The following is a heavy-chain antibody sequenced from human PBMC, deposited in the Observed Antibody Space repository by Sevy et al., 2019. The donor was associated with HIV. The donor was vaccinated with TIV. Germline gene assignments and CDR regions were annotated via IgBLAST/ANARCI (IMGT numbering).Heavy chain of an antibody. Sequence: ASVKVSCKASGYTFISYGISWVRQAPGQGLEWMGWISGDNGNTITAQNLQGRVTMSTDTSTSTAYMELRSRRSDDTAVYYCARDSMPTVQGIIITPYYYGMDLWGQGTTVTVSS. J-gene: IGHJ6*02. CDR2: ISGDNGNT. CDR1: GYTFISYG. V-gene: IGHV1-18*01. D-gene: IGHD3-10*01. CDR3: ARDSMPTVQGIIITPYYYGMDL.